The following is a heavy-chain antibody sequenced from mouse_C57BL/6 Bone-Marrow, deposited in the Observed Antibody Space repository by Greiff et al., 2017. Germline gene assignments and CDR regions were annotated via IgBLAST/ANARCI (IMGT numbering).Heavy chain of an antibody. CDR3: AREGYGGPAY. CDR1: GYTFTSYW. Sequence: QVQLKQPGAELVMPGASVKLSCTASGYTFTSYWMHWVKQRPGQGLEWIGEIDPSDSYTNYNQKFKGKSTLTVDKSSSTAYMQLSSLTSEDSAVYYCAREGYGGPAYWGQGTLVTVSA. V-gene: IGHV1-69*01. CDR2: IDPSDSYT. D-gene: IGHD2-2*01. J-gene: IGHJ3*01.